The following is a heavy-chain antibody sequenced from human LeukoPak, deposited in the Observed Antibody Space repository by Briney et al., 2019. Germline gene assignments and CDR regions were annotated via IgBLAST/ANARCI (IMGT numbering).Heavy chain of an antibody. CDR1: GGSISSGGYF. Sequence: SQTLSLTCTVSGGSISSGGYFWSWIRQHPGKGLEWIGYIYYSGSTYYNPSLKSRVTISVDTSKNQFSLTVRSVTAADTAVYFCARESGYVTDPYYYHGLDVWGQGTTVTVSS. CDR2: IYYSGST. CDR3: ARESGYVTDPYYYHGLDV. J-gene: IGHJ6*02. V-gene: IGHV4-31*03. D-gene: IGHD5-12*01.